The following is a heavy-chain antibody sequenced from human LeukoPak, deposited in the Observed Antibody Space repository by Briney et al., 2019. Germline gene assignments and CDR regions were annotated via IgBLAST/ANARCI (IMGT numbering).Heavy chain of an antibody. CDR2: IYYSGST. CDR1: GGSISSGDYY. Sequence: SQTLSLTCTVSGGSISSGDYYWSWIRQPPGKGLEWIGYIYYSGSTYYNPSLKSRVTISVDTSKNQFSLKLSSVTAADTAEYYCARGGGIYYDSSGYPSWDYWGQGTLVTVSS. CDR3: ARGGGIYYDSSGYPSWDY. D-gene: IGHD3-22*01. V-gene: IGHV4-30-4*01. J-gene: IGHJ4*02.